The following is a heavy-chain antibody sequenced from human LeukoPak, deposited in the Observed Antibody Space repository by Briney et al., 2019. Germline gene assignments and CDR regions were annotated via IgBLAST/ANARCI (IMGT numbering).Heavy chain of an antibody. Sequence: GGSLRLSCAASGFTFSSYSMNWVRQAPGKGLEWVSSISSSSYIYYADSVKGRFTISRDNAKNSLYLQMNSLRAEDTAVYYCARAITIFGVVMGLDYWGQGTLVTVSS. CDR1: GFTFSSYS. V-gene: IGHV3-21*01. CDR2: ISSSSYI. D-gene: IGHD3-3*01. J-gene: IGHJ4*02. CDR3: ARAITIFGVVMGLDY.